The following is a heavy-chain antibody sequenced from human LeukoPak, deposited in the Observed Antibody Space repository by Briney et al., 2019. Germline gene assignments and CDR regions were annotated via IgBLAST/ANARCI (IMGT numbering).Heavy chain of an antibody. Sequence: GGSLRLSCAATGFTFSSYDMHWVRQATGKGLEWVSAIGTAGDTYYPGSVKGRFTIPREHAKNSLYLQMNSLRAGDTAVYYCARGGPLGPYYYYGMDVWGQGTTVTVSS. CDR3: ARGGPLGPYYYYGMDV. CDR2: IGTAGDT. J-gene: IGHJ6*02. V-gene: IGHV3-13*01. CDR1: GFTFSSYD.